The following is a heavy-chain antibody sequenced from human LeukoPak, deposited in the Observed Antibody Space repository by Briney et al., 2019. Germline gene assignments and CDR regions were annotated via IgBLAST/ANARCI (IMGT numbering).Heavy chain of an antibody. J-gene: IGHJ4*02. CDR3: ARAVSGKSGWYNY. D-gene: IGHD6-19*01. Sequence: PSETLSLTCAVYGGSFSGYYWSWIRQPPGKGLEWVANIKQDGSEKYYVDSVKGRFTISRDNAKNSLYLQMNSLRAEDTAVYYCARAVSGKSGWYNYWGQGTLVTVSS. CDR1: GGSFSGYY. CDR2: IKQDGSEK. V-gene: IGHV3-7*01.